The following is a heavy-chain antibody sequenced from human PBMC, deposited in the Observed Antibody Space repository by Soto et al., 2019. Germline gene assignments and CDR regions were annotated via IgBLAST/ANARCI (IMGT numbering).Heavy chain of an antibody. D-gene: IGHD1-26*01. CDR1: GFTFSSYD. V-gene: IGHV3-30*18. CDR2: ISSDGSNK. CDR3: AKGSYSGTYSDFDY. J-gene: IGHJ4*02. Sequence: PGGSLRLSCAAYGFTFSSYDIHWVRQAPGKGLEWVAVISSDGSNKYYADSVKGRFTISRDNSKNTLYLQMNSLRAEDTAVYYCAKGSYSGTYSDFDYWGQGTLVTVSS.